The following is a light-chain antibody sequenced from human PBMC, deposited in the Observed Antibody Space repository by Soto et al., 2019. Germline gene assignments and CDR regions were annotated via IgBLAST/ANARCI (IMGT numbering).Light chain of an antibody. CDR1: SSNIGAGYD. V-gene: IGLV1-40*01. CDR2: GNS. CDR3: QSYDSSLSGRNV. J-gene: IGLJ1*01. Sequence: QSVLTQPPSVSGAPGQRVTISCTGSSSNIGAGYDVHWYQQLPGTAPKLLIYGNSNRPSGVPDRFSGSKSGTSASLAITGLRAEDEADYYCQSYDSSLSGRNVFGTGTKLTVL.